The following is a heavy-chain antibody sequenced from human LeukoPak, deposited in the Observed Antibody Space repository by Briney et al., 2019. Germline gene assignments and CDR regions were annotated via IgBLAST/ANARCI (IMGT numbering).Heavy chain of an antibody. V-gene: IGHV3-30*18. D-gene: IGHD3-10*01. CDR1: GFIFSNYD. CDR3: AKGTGELLSYYFDY. J-gene: IGHJ4*02. CDR2: ISYDGSNK. Sequence: GGSLRLSCAASGFIFSNYDMHWVRQAPGKGLEWVAVISYDGSNKYYADSVRGRFTISRDNSKNTLYLQMNSLRAEDTAVYYCAKGTGELLSYYFDYWGQGTLVTVSS.